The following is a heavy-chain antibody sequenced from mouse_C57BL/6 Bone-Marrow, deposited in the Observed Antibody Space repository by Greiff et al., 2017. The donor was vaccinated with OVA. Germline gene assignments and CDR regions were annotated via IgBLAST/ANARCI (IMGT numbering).Heavy chain of an antibody. CDR3: ARINYYGSSYDYFDY. CDR2: IWWDDDK. CDR1: GFSLSTFGMG. V-gene: IGHV8-8*01. Sequence: ESGPGILQPSQTLSLTCSFSGFSLSTFGMGVGWIRQPSGKGLEWLAHIWWDDDKYYNPALKSRLTISKDTSKNQVFLKIANVDTADTATYYCARINYYGSSYDYFDYWGQGTTLTVSS. D-gene: IGHD1-1*01. J-gene: IGHJ2*01.